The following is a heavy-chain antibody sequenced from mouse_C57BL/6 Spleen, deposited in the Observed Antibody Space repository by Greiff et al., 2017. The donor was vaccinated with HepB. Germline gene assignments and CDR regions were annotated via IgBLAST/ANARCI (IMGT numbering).Heavy chain of an antibody. J-gene: IGHJ4*01. CDR3: AREDDYDAMDY. CDR1: GYTFTSYG. Sequence: VQLVESGAELARPGASVKLSCKASGYTFTSYGISWVKQRTGQGLEWIGEIYPRSGNTYYNEKFKGKATLTADKSSSTAYMELRSLTSEDSAVYFCAREDDYDAMDYWGQGTSVTVSS. V-gene: IGHV1-81*01. CDR2: IYPRSGNT.